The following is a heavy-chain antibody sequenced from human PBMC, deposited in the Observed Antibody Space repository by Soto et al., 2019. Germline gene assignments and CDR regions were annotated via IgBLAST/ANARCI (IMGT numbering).Heavy chain of an antibody. D-gene: IGHD1-1*01. Sequence: PSETLSLTCTVSGGSISSSSYYWGWVRQPPGKGLEWIGAISYGGSTYHNRSLRSRVSISVDTSKSQFSLDLTSVTAADTAVYYCSSHRRQTGTYDQPLDFWGQGTLVTVS. J-gene: IGHJ4*02. CDR3: SSHRRQTGTYDQPLDF. CDR2: ISYGGST. V-gene: IGHV4-39*01. CDR1: GGSISSSSYY.